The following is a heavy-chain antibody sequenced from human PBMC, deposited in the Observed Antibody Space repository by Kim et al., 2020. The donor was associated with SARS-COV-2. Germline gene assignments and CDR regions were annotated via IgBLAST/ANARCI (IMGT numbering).Heavy chain of an antibody. V-gene: IGHV4-31*03. CDR1: GGSISSGGYY. Sequence: TLSLTCTVSGGSISSGGYYWSWIRQHPGKGLEWIGYIYYSGSTYYNPSLKSRVTISVDTSQNQFSLKLSSVTAADTAVYYCARSVRGVMGNDYWGQGTLVTVSS. CDR2: IYYSGST. J-gene: IGHJ4*02. CDR3: ARSVRGVMGNDY. D-gene: IGHD3-10*01.